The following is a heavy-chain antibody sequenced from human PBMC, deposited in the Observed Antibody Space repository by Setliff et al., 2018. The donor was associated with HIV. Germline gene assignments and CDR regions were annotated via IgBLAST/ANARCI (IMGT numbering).Heavy chain of an antibody. V-gene: IGHV1-2*02. D-gene: IGHD4-17*01. J-gene: IGHJ4*02. CDR3: TRSTTAD. Sequence: ASVKVSCKASGYTFTEYYIHWVRQAPGQGLEWIGWVYPNTGGTKYSQKFQGRVTMTRDTSISTAYMELSWLTSDDTAIYYCTRSTTADWGQGTMVTVSS. CDR1: GYTFTEYY. CDR2: VYPNTGGT.